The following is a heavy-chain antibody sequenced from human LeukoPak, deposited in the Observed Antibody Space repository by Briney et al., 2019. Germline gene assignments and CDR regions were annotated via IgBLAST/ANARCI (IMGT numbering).Heavy chain of an antibody. Sequence: ASVKVSCKASGCTFSSYAISWVRQAPGQGLEWMGRIIPILGIANYAQKFQGRVTITADKSTSTAYMELSSLRSEDTAVYYCARPYYYDSSGFDYWGQGTLVTVSS. D-gene: IGHD3-22*01. V-gene: IGHV1-69*04. J-gene: IGHJ4*02. CDR3: ARPYYYDSSGFDY. CDR1: GCTFSSYA. CDR2: IIPILGIA.